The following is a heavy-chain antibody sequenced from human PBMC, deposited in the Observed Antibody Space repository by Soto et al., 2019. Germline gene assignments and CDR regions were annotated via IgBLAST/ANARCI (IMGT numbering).Heavy chain of an antibody. Sequence: SETLSLTCTVSGGSISSYYWSWIRQPPGKGLEWIGYIYYSGSTNYNPSLKSRDNISVDTSKNQFSLKLSSVTAADTAVFYCARGKGYSSRFNWFDPWGQGTLVTVSS. CDR3: ARGKGYSSRFNWFDP. CDR2: IYYSGST. CDR1: GGSISSYY. V-gene: IGHV4-59*08. J-gene: IGHJ5*02. D-gene: IGHD6-13*01.